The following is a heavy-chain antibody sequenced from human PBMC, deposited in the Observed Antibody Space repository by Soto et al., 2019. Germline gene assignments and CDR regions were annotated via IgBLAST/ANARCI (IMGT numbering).Heavy chain of an antibody. D-gene: IGHD2-2*01. CDR1: GDAIDIGGYY. CDR3: ARDSSSTANCMAP. J-gene: IGHJ5*02. CDR2: IYHTGKT. Sequence: TLSLTYTVSGDAIDIGGYYWTCIHQHPGKGLEWNGHIYHTGKTYYNPSLESRVTMSVDTSKNQFSLKLASVTAADTAVYYCARDSSSTANCMAPWRKGTLVTVSS. V-gene: IGHV4-31*03.